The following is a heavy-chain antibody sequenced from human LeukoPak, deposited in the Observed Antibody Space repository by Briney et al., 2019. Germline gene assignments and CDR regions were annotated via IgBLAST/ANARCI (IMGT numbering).Heavy chain of an antibody. CDR3: ARGSFPSVDTAFDY. J-gene: IGHJ4*02. Sequence: SQTLSLTCTVSGGSISSGDYYWSWIRQHPGKGLEWIGYIYYSGSTYYNPSLKSRVTISVDTSKNQFSLKLSSVTAADTAVYYCARGSFPSVDTAFDYWGQGTLVTVSS. D-gene: IGHD5-18*01. CDR2: IYYSGST. V-gene: IGHV4-31*03. CDR1: GGSISSGDYY.